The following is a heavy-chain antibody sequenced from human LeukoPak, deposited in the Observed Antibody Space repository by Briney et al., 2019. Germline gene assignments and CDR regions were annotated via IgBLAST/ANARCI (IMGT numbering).Heavy chain of an antibody. D-gene: IGHD5-18*01. Sequence: GESLKISCKDSGYSFTSYWIGWVRQMPGKGLEWMGIIYPGDSDTRYSPSFQGQVTISADKTINTAYLQWSSLKASDTAIYYCARHLRLWQNWFDPWGQGTLVTVSS. J-gene: IGHJ5*02. CDR3: ARHLRLWQNWFDP. V-gene: IGHV5-51*01. CDR1: GYSFTSYW. CDR2: IYPGDSDT.